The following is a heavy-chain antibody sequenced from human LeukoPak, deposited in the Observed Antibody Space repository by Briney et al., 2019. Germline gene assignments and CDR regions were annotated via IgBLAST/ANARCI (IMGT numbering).Heavy chain of an antibody. CDR2: MKSNNGHT. CDR3: ARGPPNWGMVGY. D-gene: IGHD7-27*01. Sequence: ASVKVSCKASGYTFTSFDFNWVRQATGQGLEWMGWMKSNNGHTGYAQKFQGRATMTRDTSISTAYMELSSLTFEDTAVYYCARGPPNWGMVGYWGQGTLVTVSS. V-gene: IGHV1-8*01. J-gene: IGHJ4*02. CDR1: GYTFTSFD.